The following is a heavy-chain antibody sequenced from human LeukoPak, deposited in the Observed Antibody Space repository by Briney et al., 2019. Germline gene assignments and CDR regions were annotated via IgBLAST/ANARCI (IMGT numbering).Heavy chain of an antibody. CDR2: INPNSGGT. D-gene: IGHD4/OR15-4a*01. V-gene: IGHV1-2*02. Sequence: ASVKVSCKASGYTFTGYYKHWVRQAPGQGLEWMGWINPNSGGTNYAQKFQGRVTMTRDTSISTAYMELSRLRSDDTAVYYCARSRQLTQRFGPWGQGTLVTVPS. J-gene: IGHJ5*02. CDR3: ARSRQLTQRFGP. CDR1: GYTFTGYY.